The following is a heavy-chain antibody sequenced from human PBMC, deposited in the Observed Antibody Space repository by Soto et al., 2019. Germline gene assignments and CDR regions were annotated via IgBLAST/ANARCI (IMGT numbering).Heavy chain of an antibody. CDR2: IYYSGST. V-gene: IGHV4-39*07. J-gene: IGHJ4*02. D-gene: IGHD2-15*01. CDR3: ARSWWYLDY. CDR1: GGSSSSSSYY. Sequence: SETLSLTCTVSGGSSSSSSYYWGWIRQPPGKGLEWIGSIYYSGSTYYNPSLKSRVTISVDTSKNQFSLKLSSVTAADTAVYYCARSWWYLDYLGQGNLVTVS.